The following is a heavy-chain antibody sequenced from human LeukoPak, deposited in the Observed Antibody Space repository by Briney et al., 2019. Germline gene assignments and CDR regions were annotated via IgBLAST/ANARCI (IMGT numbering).Heavy chain of an antibody. CDR2: IYPDDSDT. CDR3: ARPNITSYYDSRGYDAFDV. CDR1: GYRFNSYW. Sequence: GASLKISCTCSGYRFNSYWIAWVRQMPGKGLEWMGIIYPDDSDTRYSPSFQGQVTISADKSVRTAYLQWSSLKASDTAMYYCARPNITSYYDSRGYDAFDVWGQGTMVTVSS. J-gene: IGHJ3*01. D-gene: IGHD3-22*01. V-gene: IGHV5-51*01.